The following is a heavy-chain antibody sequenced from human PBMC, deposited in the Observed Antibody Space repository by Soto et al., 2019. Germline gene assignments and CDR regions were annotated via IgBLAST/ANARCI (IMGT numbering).Heavy chain of an antibody. CDR2: ISYDGSNK. V-gene: IGHV3-30*09. J-gene: IGHJ6*02. D-gene: IGHD6-13*01. Sequence: GESLRLSCAASGFTFSSYAMHWVRQAPGKGLEWVAVISYDGSNKYYADSVKGRFAISRDNSKNTLYLQMNSLRAEDTAVYYFARDPDSSSWYVLRDGMDVWGQGTTVTVSS. CDR3: ARDPDSSSWYVLRDGMDV. CDR1: GFTFSSYA.